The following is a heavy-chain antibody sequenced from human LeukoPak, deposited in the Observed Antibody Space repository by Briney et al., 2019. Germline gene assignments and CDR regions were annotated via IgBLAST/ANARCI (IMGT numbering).Heavy chain of an antibody. J-gene: IGHJ4*02. CDR2: IIPIFGTA. CDR1: GGTFSSYA. V-gene: IGHV1-69*13. Sequence: SVKVSCKASGGTFSSYAISWVRQAPGQGLEWMGGIIPIFGTANYAQKFQGRVTITADESTSTAYMELSSLRSADTAVYYCARVRYYDILTGTLTGYFDYWGQGTLVTVSS. D-gene: IGHD3-9*01. CDR3: ARVRYYDILTGTLTGYFDY.